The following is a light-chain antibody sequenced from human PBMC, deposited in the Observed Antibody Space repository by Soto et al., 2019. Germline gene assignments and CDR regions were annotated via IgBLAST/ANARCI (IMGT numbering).Light chain of an antibody. Sequence: ESVLTQSQATLSLSQGERATVSCGASQSVSSSYLAWYQQKPGQAARLLIYGASSRATGIPDRFSGSGSGTDFTLTISRLEPEDFAVYYCQQYGSSPPTFGEGTKVDIK. CDR3: QQYGSSPPT. J-gene: IGKJ1*01. V-gene: IGKV3-20*01. CDR2: GAS. CDR1: QSVSSSY.